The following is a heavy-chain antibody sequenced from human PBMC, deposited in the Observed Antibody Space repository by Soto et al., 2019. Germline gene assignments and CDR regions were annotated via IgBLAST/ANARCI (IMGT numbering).Heavy chain of an antibody. D-gene: IGHD1-26*01. Sequence: QLHLRESGPGLVKPSATLSLTCTVSGGSITSSSYYWGWIRQPPGKGLEWIGSIYYSGSTYYNPSLTSRVTISVDTSKNQFSLKLSSVTAADTAVYYCATQEVGGSYVYTFDPWGQGTLVTVSS. J-gene: IGHJ5*02. V-gene: IGHV4-39*01. CDR2: IYYSGST. CDR1: GGSITSSSYY. CDR3: ATQEVGGSYVYTFDP.